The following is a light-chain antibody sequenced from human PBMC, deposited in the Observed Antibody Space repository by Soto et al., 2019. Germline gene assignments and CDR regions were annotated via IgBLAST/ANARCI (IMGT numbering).Light chain of an antibody. CDR2: GAS. J-gene: IGKJ4*01. CDR1: QSVSSSY. V-gene: IGKV3-20*01. CDR3: QQYGSSTFT. Sequence: EIVLTQSPGTLSLSPGERATLSCRASQSVSSSYLAWYQQKPGQAPRLLMYGASSRATDIPDRFSGSVSGTDFTLTISRLEPEDLAVYYCQQYGSSTFTFGGGTNVEI.